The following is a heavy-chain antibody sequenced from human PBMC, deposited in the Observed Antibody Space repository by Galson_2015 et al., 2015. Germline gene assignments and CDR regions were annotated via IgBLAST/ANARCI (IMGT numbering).Heavy chain of an antibody. CDR3: AIYCSSTSCHPGAFDI. J-gene: IGHJ3*02. CDR2: ISGSGGST. D-gene: IGHD2-2*01. Sequence: SLRLSCAVSGFTFSSYAMSWVRQAPGKGLEWVSAISGSGGSTYYADSVKGRFTISRDNSKNTLYLQMNSLRAEDTAVYYCAIYCSSTSCHPGAFDIWGQGTMVTVSS. V-gene: IGHV3-23*01. CDR1: GFTFSSYA.